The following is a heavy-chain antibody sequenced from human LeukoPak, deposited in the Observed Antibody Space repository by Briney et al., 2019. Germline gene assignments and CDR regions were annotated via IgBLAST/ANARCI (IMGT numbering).Heavy chain of an antibody. J-gene: IGHJ4*02. CDR1: GFTFSDYY. D-gene: IGHD4-23*01. CDR2: ISSSGSTI. CDR3: ARAAFGGNAYFDY. Sequence: GGSLRLSCVASGFTFSDYYMSWIRQAPGKGLEWVSYISSSGSTIYYADSVKGRFTISRDNAKNSLYLQMNSLRAEDTAVYYCARAAFGGNAYFDYWGQGTLVTVSS. V-gene: IGHV3-11*01.